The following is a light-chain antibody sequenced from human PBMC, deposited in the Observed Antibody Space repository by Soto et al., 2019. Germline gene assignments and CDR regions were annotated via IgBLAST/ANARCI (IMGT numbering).Light chain of an antibody. Sequence: EIVLTQSPATLSLSPGERATLSCRASPSVTNYLAWYQQRPGQAPRLLIFTASSRATGTPDRFSGSGSGTDFTLTISRLEPEDFAVYYCQLYGSSPPYIFGPGTKVDI. CDR2: TAS. J-gene: IGKJ2*01. CDR3: QLYGSSPPYI. CDR1: PSVTNY. V-gene: IGKV3-20*01.